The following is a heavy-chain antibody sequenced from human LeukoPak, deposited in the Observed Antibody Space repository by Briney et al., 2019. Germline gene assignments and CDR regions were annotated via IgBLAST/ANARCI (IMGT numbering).Heavy chain of an antibody. Sequence: PGRSLRLSCAASGFTFSSYGMHWVRQAPGKGLEWVAVISYDGSNKYYADSVKGRFTISRDNSKNTLYLQMNSLRAEDTAVYYCARELGGYDAYWGQGTLVTVSS. J-gene: IGHJ4*02. V-gene: IGHV3-30*19. CDR3: ARELGGYDAY. CDR1: GFTFSSYG. D-gene: IGHD5-12*01. CDR2: ISYDGSNK.